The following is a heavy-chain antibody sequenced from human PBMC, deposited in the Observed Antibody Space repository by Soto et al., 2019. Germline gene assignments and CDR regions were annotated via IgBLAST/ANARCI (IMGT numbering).Heavy chain of an antibody. J-gene: IGHJ4*02. V-gene: IGHV3-9*01. CDR2: ISWNSGSI. Sequence: EVQLVESGGGLVQPGRSLRLSCAASGFTFDDYAMHWVRQAPGKGLEWVSGISWNSGSIGYADSVKGRFTISRDNAKNSLYLQMNSLRAEDTALYYCGKDNEDCTNGVCYAEGFLDYWGQGTLVTVSS. CDR1: GFTFDDYA. CDR3: GKDNEDCTNGVCYAEGFLDY. D-gene: IGHD2-8*01.